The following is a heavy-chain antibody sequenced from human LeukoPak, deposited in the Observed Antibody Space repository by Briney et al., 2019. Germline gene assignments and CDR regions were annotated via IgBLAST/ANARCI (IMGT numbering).Heavy chain of an antibody. CDR3: ARQYEDWFDP. J-gene: IGHJ5*02. Sequence: SETLSLTCTVSGGSISSYYWSWIRQPPGKGLEWIGYIYYSGSTNYNPSLKGRVTISVDTSKNQFSLKLSSVTAADTAVYYCARQYEDWFDPWGQGTLVTVSS. CDR1: GGSISSYY. V-gene: IGHV4-59*01. CDR2: IYYSGST. D-gene: IGHD2-8*01.